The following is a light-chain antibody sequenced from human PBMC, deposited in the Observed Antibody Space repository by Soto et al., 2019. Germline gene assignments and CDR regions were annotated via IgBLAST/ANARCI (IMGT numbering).Light chain of an antibody. V-gene: IGKV1-39*01. CDR2: GTS. J-gene: IGKJ1*01. CDR3: QHSFASSLT. Sequence: DIQMTQSPSSLSASVGDRVTITCRTSQAIGNSVNWYQQKPGKAPNLLVYGTSTLQSGVPSRFSGSGSGTDFTLTISSAQREDFATYYCQHSFASSLTFGQGTKVEIK. CDR1: QAIGNS.